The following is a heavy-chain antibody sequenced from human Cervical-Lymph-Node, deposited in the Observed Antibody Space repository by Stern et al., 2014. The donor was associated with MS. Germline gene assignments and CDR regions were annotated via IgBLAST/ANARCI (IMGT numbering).Heavy chain of an antibody. D-gene: IGHD6-19*01. CDR2: ISFDGSNK. J-gene: IGHJ4*02. CDR1: GFGFATYG. Sequence: MQLVESGGGVVQPGRSLRLSCAASGFGFATYGMHWVRQAPGKGLELVAVISFDGSNKNYAVSVKGRFTISRDNSKNTLYLQMSSLRAEDTAVYYCARGSDWYPFDYWGQGTLVTVSS. CDR3: ARGSDWYPFDY. V-gene: IGHV3-30*03.